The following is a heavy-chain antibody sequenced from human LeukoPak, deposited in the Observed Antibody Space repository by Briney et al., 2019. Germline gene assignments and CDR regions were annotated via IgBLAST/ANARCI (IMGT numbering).Heavy chain of an antibody. V-gene: IGHV3-30*04. CDR3: ARARSSYGYGDAFDI. CDR1: GFTFSTYA. CDR2: ISYDGSSK. J-gene: IGHJ3*02. D-gene: IGHD5-18*01. Sequence: GWSLRLSCAASGFTFSTYAMHWVRQAPGKGLEWVAVISYDGSSKYYADSVKGRFTISRDNSKNTLYLQINSQRAEDTAVYYCARARSSYGYGDAFDIWGQGTMVTVSS.